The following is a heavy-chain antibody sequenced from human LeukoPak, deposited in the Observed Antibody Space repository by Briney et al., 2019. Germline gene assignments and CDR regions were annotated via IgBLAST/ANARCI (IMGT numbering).Heavy chain of an antibody. Sequence: SETLSLTCTVSGGSLNSGGYYWSWIRQHPGKGLGWIGYIDYSGSTYYNPSLKSRVTILLDTSKSQFSLKLSSVTAADTAVYYCARFSGGYSYGYGYWGRGTLVTVSS. CDR3: ARFSGGYSYGYGY. CDR1: GGSLNSGGYY. D-gene: IGHD5-18*01. J-gene: IGHJ4*02. CDR2: IDYSGST. V-gene: IGHV4-31*03.